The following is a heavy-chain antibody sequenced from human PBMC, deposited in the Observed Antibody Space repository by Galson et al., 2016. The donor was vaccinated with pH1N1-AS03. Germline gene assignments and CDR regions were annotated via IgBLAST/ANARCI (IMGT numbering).Heavy chain of an antibody. D-gene: IGHD6-19*01. J-gene: IGHJ4*02. CDR1: GFIFSSYG. Sequence: SLRLSCAGSGFIFSSYGMHWVRQAPGKGLEWVAGIWYDASYKYYGDSVKGRFTISRDNSKNNVYLQMNSLRAEDTAIYYCTRGSGSGWYGSYYDYWGQGTLVPVSS. V-gene: IGHV3-33*01. CDR3: TRGSGSGWYGSYYDY. CDR2: IWYDASYK.